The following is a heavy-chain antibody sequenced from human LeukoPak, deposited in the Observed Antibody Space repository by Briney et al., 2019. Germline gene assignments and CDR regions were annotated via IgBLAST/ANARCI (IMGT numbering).Heavy chain of an antibody. Sequence: SETLSLTCTVSGGSISSYYWSWIRQPPGKGLEWIGYIYYSGSTNYNPSLKSRVTISVDTSKNQFSLKLSSVTAAVTAVYYCARDPGILYYYDSRPILDAFDIWGQGTMVTVSS. CDR1: GGSISSYY. CDR3: ARDPGILYYYDSRPILDAFDI. J-gene: IGHJ3*02. CDR2: IYYSGST. D-gene: IGHD3-22*01. V-gene: IGHV4-59*01.